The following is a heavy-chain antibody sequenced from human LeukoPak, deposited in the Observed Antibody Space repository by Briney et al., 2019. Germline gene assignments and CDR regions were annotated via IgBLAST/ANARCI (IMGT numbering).Heavy chain of an antibody. CDR2: INHSGST. D-gene: IGHD3-22*01. Sequence: PSETLSLTCAVYGGSFSGYYWSWIRQPPGKGLEWIGEINHSGSTNYNPSLKSRVTISVDTSKSQFSLKLSSVTAADTAVYYCARAPHDYYDSSGYPRGAFDIWGQGTMVTVSS. CDR3: ARAPHDYYDSSGYPRGAFDI. V-gene: IGHV4-34*01. CDR1: GGSFSGYY. J-gene: IGHJ3*02.